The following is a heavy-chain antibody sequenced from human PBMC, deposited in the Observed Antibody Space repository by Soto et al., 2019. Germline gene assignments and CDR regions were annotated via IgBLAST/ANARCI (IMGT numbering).Heavy chain of an antibody. CDR3: AKDVGEGDGY. Sequence: GGSLRLSCAASGFTFDDYAMHLVRQAPGKGLEWIALISWDGGSTFYADSVKGRFTISRDNSKNPLYLEMSSLRPDDTALYYCAKDVGEGDGYWGGGTPVTVSS. CDR1: GFTFDDYA. V-gene: IGHV3-43*01. J-gene: IGHJ4*02. CDR2: ISWDGGST.